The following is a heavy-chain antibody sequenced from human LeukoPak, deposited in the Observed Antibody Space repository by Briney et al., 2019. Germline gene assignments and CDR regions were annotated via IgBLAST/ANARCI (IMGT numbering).Heavy chain of an antibody. D-gene: IGHD2/OR15-2a*01. CDR2: ISGNADII. V-gene: IGHV3-23*01. Sequence: QTGGSLRLSCAASGFTFSSYTMSWVRQAPGKGLEWVSAISGNADIIYTADSVRGRFTISRDNSKNTVYLQMNSLRAEDTALYYCAKDFYVPNDWGQGTLVTVSS. CDR3: AKDFYVPND. J-gene: IGHJ4*02. CDR1: GFTFSSYT.